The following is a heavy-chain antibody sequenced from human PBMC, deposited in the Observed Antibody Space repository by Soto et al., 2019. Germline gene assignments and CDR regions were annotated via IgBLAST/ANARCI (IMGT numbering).Heavy chain of an antibody. Sequence: ASVKVSCKASGYTFTSYGISWVRQAPGQGLEWMGWISAYNGNTNYAQKLQGRVTMTTDTSTSTAYMELRSLRSDDTAVYYCARDNGGLECCFYYYYGMDVWGQVNTVTVSS. V-gene: IGHV1-18*01. J-gene: IGHJ6*02. D-gene: IGHD2-15*01. CDR1: GYTFTSYG. CDR3: ARDNGGLECCFYYYYGMDV. CDR2: ISAYNGNT.